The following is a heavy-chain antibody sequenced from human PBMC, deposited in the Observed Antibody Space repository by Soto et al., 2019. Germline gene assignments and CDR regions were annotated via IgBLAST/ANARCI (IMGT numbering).Heavy chain of an antibody. D-gene: IGHD5-12*01. CDR1: GFTFSSYA. CDR3: AAGATGFSMDV. V-gene: IGHV3-30-3*01. J-gene: IGHJ6*02. Sequence: GGSLRLSCAASGFTFSSYAMHWVRQAPGKGLEWVAVISYDGSNKYYADSVKGRFTISRDNSKNTLYLQMNSLRAEDTAVYYCAAGATGFSMDVWGQGTTVTVSS. CDR2: ISYDGSNK.